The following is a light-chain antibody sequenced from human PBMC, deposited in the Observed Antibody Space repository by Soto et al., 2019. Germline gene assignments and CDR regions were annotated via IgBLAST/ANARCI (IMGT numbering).Light chain of an antibody. J-gene: IGKJ4*01. V-gene: IGKV3-11*01. CDR2: DVS. CDR3: QQRSSWPLT. CDR1: QSVRAY. Sequence: EIVLTQSPDTLSLSPGERATLSCRASQSVRAYLAWYQQKPGQAPRLLIYDVSNRATGIPARFSGSGSGTDFTLTISSLEPEDFAVYYCQQRSSWPLTFGGGTKVEIK.